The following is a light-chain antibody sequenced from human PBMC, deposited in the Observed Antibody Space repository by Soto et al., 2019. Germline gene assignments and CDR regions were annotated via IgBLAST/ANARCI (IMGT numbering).Light chain of an antibody. J-gene: IGKJ2*01. CDR2: AAS. V-gene: IGKV1-9*01. Sequence: DIPLTQSPSFLSASVGDRVTITCRASQAIANYLGWYQQRPGKAPTLLIHAASTLHSGVPSRFNGSGYGTDFTLTINNLQPEDSATYFCQQLNIYPSTFGQGTNLEIK. CDR3: QQLNIYPST. CDR1: QAIANY.